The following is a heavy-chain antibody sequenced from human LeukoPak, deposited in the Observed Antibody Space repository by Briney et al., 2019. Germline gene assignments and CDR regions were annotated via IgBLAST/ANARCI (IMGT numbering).Heavy chain of an antibody. J-gene: IGHJ4*02. D-gene: IGHD2-2*01. V-gene: IGHV1-69*04. CDR1: GGTFSSYA. Sequence: SVKVSCKASGGTFSSYAISWVRQAPGQGLEWMGRIIPILGIANYAQKFQGRVTITADKSTSTAYMELSSLRSEDTAVYYCARVSTSSYRETFDYWGQGTLVTVSS. CDR3: ARVSTSSYRETFDY. CDR2: IIPILGIA.